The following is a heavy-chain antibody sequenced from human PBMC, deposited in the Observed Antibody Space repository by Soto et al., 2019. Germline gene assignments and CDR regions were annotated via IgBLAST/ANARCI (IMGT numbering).Heavy chain of an antibody. D-gene: IGHD3-16*01. Sequence: PGGSLRLSCAASGFTFSNYAMSWVRQAPGKGLEWVSTIGSSGSTHYADSVKGRFTISRDNSKNTVYLQMNSLRAEDTAVYYCADRCRFYMDVWGKGTTVTVSS. CDR3: ADRCRFYMDV. CDR1: GFTFSNYA. J-gene: IGHJ6*03. V-gene: IGHV3-23*01. CDR2: IGSSGST.